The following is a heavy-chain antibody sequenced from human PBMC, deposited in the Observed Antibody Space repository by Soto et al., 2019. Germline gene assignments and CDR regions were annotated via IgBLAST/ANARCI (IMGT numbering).Heavy chain of an antibody. CDR2: INHSGST. J-gene: IGHJ6*02. D-gene: IGHD2-15*01. Sequence: SETLSLTCAVYGGSFSGYYWSWIRQPPGRGLEWIGEINHSGSTNYNPSLKSRVTISVDTSKNQFSLKLSSVTAADTAVYYCAMLGYCSGGSCIYRGAYGMDVWGQGTTVNVSS. CDR3: AMLGYCSGGSCIYRGAYGMDV. V-gene: IGHV4-34*01. CDR1: GGSFSGYY.